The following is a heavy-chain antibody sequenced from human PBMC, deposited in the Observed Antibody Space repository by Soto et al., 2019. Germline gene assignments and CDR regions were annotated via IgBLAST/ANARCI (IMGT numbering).Heavy chain of an antibody. CDR2: IYYSGST. D-gene: IGHD3-9*01. V-gene: IGHV4-39*01. CDR3: ERQQGYDILTGYLYGMDV. J-gene: IGHJ6*02. Sequence: XTLSLPCTVSGGSVSSSSYYWGWIRQPPGKGLEWIGIIYYSGSTYYNPSLKSRVNIYVDTSKNQFSLKLSSVTAEDTAVYYCERQQGYDILTGYLYGMDVWGQGTTGTVS. CDR1: GGSVSSSSYY.